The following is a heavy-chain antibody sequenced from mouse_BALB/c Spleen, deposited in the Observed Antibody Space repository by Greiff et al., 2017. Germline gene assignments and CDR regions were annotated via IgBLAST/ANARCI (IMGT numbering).Heavy chain of an antibody. CDR2: ISYSGST. V-gene: IGHV3-2*02. CDR1: GYSITSDYA. D-gene: IGHD3-1*01. CDR3: ARRGYDYAMDY. J-gene: IGHJ4*01. Sequence: EVKLLESGPGLVKPSQSLSLTCTVTGYSITSDYAWNWIRQFPGNKLEWMGYISYSGSTSYNPSLKSRISITRDTSKNQFFLQLNSVTTEDTATYYCARRGYDYAMDYWGQGTSVTVSS.